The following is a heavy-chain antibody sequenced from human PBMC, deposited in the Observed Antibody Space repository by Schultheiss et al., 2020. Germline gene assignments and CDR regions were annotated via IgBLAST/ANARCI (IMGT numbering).Heavy chain of an antibody. Sequence: SETLSLTCTVSGGSISSSSYYWGWIRQPPGKGLEWIGSIYYSGSTYYNPSLKSRVTISVDTSKNQFSLKLSSVTAADTAVYYCATTSRLIAVAGEDAFDIWGQGTMVTVS. CDR3: ATTSRLIAVAGEDAFDI. CDR2: IYYSGST. CDR1: GGSISSSSYY. V-gene: IGHV4-39*01. D-gene: IGHD6-19*01. J-gene: IGHJ3*02.